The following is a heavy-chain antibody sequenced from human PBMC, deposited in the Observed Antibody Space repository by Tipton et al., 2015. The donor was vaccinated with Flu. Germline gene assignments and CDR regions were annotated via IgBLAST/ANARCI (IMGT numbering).Heavy chain of an antibody. V-gene: IGHV4-31*11. CDR2: IWYTGGT. J-gene: IGHJ5*02. CDR1: GGSINSASHY. Sequence: LRLSCAVSGGSINSASHYWSWIRQFPGKDLEWIGYIWYTGGTYYNPPLKSRVTISVDSSENQLSLNLTSVTAADTAVYYCARSVRGSDWFDPWGQGTLVTVSS. D-gene: IGHD3-10*02. CDR3: ARSVRGSDWFDP.